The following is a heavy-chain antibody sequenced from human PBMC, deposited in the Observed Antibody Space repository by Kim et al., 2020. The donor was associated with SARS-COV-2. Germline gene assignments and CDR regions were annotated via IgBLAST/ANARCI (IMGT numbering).Heavy chain of an antibody. J-gene: IGHJ4*02. CDR3: ARGPGGIAVAGRNFDY. CDR2: INHSGST. CDR1: GGSFSGYY. V-gene: IGHV4-34*01. Sequence: SETLSLTCAVYGGSFSGYYWSWIRQPPGKGLEWIGEINHSGSTNYNPSLKSRVTISVDTSKNQFSLKLSSVTAADTAVYYCARGPGGIAVAGRNFDYWGQGTLVTVSS. D-gene: IGHD6-19*01.